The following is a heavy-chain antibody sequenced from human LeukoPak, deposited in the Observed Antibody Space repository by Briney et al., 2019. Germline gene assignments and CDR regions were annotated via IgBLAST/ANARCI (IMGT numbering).Heavy chain of an antibody. CDR2: IWYDGSNK. D-gene: IGHD4-17*01. V-gene: IGHV3-33*08. J-gene: IGHJ4*02. CDR1: GFTFSSYG. CDR3: AREPYGDHGYYFDY. Sequence: GRSLRLSCAGSGFTFSSYGMHWVRQAPGKGLEWVAVIWYDGSNKYYADSVKGRFTISRDNSKNTLYLQMNNLRAEDTAVYYCAREPYGDHGYYFDYWGQGTLVTVSS.